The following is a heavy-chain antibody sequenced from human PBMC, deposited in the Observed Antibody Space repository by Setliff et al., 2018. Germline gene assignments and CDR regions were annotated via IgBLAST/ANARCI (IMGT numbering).Heavy chain of an antibody. CDR3: AKVPGAIVVVPAAAWFDP. V-gene: IGHV3-20*04. D-gene: IGHD2-2*01. J-gene: IGHJ5*02. CDR1: GFSFNKHG. CDR2: INWDGATT. Sequence: PGGSLRLSCAASGFSFNKHGMNWVRLAPGKGLGWVSTINWDGATTAYADSVKGRFTISRDNAKNTLYLQMNSLRAEDTAVYYCAKVPGAIVVVPAAAWFDPWGQGTLVTVSS.